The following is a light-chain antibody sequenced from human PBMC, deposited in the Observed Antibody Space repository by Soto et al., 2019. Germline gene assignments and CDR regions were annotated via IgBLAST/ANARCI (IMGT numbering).Light chain of an antibody. V-gene: IGKV3-15*01. Sequence: EIVMTQSPATLSVSPGERATLSCRASQSVGSNLIWYQQKPGQAPRLLIYGVSTRATGVPARFSGSGSATEFTLTISSLQSEDFAVYYCQHYNNWPPRTFGQGTKVDI. CDR2: GVS. J-gene: IGKJ2*01. CDR1: QSVGSN. CDR3: QHYNNWPPRT.